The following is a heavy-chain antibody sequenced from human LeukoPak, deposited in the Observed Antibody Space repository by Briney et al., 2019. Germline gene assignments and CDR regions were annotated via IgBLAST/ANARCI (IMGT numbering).Heavy chain of an antibody. CDR3: AKDSDSSGWQTFYYFDY. J-gene: IGHJ4*02. CDR1: GFTFDDYA. V-gene: IGHV3-9*01. Sequence: GGSLRLSCAASGFTFDDYAMHWVRQAPGKGLEWVSGISWNSGSIDYADSVKGRFTISRDNAKNSLYLQMNSLRAEDTALYYCAKDSDSSGWQTFYYFDYWGQGTLVTVSS. CDR2: ISWNSGSI. D-gene: IGHD6-19*01.